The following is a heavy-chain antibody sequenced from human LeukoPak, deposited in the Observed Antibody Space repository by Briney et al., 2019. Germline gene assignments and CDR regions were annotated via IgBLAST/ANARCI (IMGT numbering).Heavy chain of an antibody. D-gene: IGHD2-2*01. CDR1: GYTFTSYY. J-gene: IGHJ4*02. CDR2: INPSGGST. CDR3: ARAGISVVPAASFDY. Sequence: ASVKVSCKASGYTFTSYYMHWVRQAPGQGLEWMGIINPSGGSTSYAQKFQGRVTMTRDTSTSTVYMELSSLRSEDTAVYYCARAGISVVPAASFDYWGQGTLVTVSS. V-gene: IGHV1-46*01.